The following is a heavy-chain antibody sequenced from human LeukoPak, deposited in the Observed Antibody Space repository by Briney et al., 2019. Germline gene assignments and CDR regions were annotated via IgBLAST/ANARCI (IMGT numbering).Heavy chain of an antibody. V-gene: IGHV3-21*04. D-gene: IGHD6-19*01. J-gene: IGHJ4*02. CDR2: ISSSSSYI. CDR1: GFTFSSYS. CDR3: ARCGGSAWCADLDY. Sequence: GSLRLSCAASGFTFSSYSMNWVRQAPGKGLEWVSSISSSSSYIYYADSVKGRFTISRDNSKNTLYLQMNSLRAEDTAVYYCARCGGSAWCADLDYWGQGTLVTVSS.